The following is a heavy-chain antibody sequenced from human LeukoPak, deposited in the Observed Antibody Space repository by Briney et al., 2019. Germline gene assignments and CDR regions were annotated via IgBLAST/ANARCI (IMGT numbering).Heavy chain of an antibody. J-gene: IGHJ6*03. V-gene: IGHV4-39*07. D-gene: IGHD1-14*01. CDR2: VYDSGST. Sequence: SETLSLTCTVSGGSISSSSYYWGWIRQPPGKGLEWIGSVYDSGSTYYNPSLKSRVTISVDTSKNQFSLKLSSVTAADTAVYYCARIRLGAAQPDRGMDVWGKGTTVTVSS. CDR3: ARIRLGAAQPDRGMDV. CDR1: GGSISSSSYY.